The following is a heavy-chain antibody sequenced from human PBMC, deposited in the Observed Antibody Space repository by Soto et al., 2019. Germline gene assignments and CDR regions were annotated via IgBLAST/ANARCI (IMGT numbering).Heavy chain of an antibody. Sequence: GGSLRLSCAASGFTFSSYEMTWVRQAPGKGLEWVSSISSSGSTTYYADSVKGRFTISRDNAKKSLYLQMNSLRAEATAFYYWARDLVTVSRYYFFRMDVWGQGTAVTVSS. CDR2: ISSSGSTT. CDR1: GFTFSSYE. V-gene: IGHV3-48*03. CDR3: ARDLVTVSRYYFFRMDV. J-gene: IGHJ6*02.